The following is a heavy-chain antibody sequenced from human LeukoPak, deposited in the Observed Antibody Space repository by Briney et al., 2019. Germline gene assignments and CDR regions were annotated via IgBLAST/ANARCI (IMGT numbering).Heavy chain of an antibody. CDR3: AKFFLPYLAGGTGSR. CDR1: GFSFSSYA. V-gene: IGHV3-23*01. Sequence: GGSLRLFCAASGFSFSSYAMSWVRQAPGMRLEWVSSISGSGEITYYADSLEGRFTISRDNSKNTLYLQMNSLRAEDTAFYCAKFFLPYLAGGTGSRWGQGTLVTVSS. CDR2: ISGSGEIT. J-gene: IGHJ4*02. D-gene: IGHD3-10*01.